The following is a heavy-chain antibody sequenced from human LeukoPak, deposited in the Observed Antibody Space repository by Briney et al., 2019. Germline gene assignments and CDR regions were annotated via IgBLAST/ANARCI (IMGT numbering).Heavy chain of an antibody. CDR2: IIPIFGTA. J-gene: IGHJ3*02. CDR1: GGTFSSYA. CDR3: ARDRARGYDSSGYYEAFDI. V-gene: IGHV1-69*13. Sequence: SVNVSCKASGGTFSSYAISWVRQAPGQGLEWMGGIIPIFGTANYSQKFQGRVTITADESTCTAYMELSSLRSEDTAVYYCARDRARGYDSSGYYEAFDIWGQGTMVTVSS. D-gene: IGHD3-22*01.